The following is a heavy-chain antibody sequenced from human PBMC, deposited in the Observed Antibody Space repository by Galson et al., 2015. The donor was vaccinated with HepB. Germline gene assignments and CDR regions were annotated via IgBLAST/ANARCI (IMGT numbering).Heavy chain of an antibody. CDR3: ARVVGSGWYLDY. J-gene: IGHJ4*02. CDR1: GYTFTGYH. CDR2: INPNSGGT. V-gene: IGHV1-2*06. D-gene: IGHD6-19*01. Sequence: SVKVSCKASGYTFTGYHMHWVRQAPGQGLEWMGRINPNSGGTNYAQKFQGRVTMTRDTSISTAYMELSRLRSDDTAVYYCARVVGSGWYLDYWGQGTLVTVSS.